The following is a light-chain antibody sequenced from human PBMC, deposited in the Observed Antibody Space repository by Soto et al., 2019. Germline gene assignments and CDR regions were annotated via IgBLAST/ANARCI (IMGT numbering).Light chain of an antibody. CDR1: SSDVGGYNH. CDR3: SSYAGSYTYV. J-gene: IGLJ1*01. V-gene: IGLV2-11*01. Sequence: QSALTQPRSVSGSPGQSVAISCTGTSSDVGGYNHVAWYQQHPGKAPKLMIFDVNKRPAWVPDRFSGSKSGNTASLTISGRQAEDEADYYCSSYAGSYTYVFATGTKVTVL. CDR2: DVN.